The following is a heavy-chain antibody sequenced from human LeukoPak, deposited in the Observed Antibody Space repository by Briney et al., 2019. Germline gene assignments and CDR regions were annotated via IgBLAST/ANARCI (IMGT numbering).Heavy chain of an antibody. D-gene: IGHD1-26*01. Sequence: TSETLSLTCTVSAGSINSYYWSWIRQPPGKGLEWIGYIYYSGSTNYNPSLKSRVTISLDTSKNQFSLKLSSVTAADTAVYYCAGSGSYHLAADRWGQGTLITVSS. J-gene: IGHJ5*02. CDR3: AGSGSYHLAADR. CDR2: IYYSGST. CDR1: AGSINSYY. V-gene: IGHV4-59*08.